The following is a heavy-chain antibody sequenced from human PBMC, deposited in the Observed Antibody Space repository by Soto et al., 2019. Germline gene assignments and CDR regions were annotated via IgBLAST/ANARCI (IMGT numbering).Heavy chain of an antibody. D-gene: IGHD5-12*01. J-gene: IGHJ4*02. V-gene: IGHV4-34*01. CDR3: ARDRRRGYAKGYFDY. CDR2: INHSGST. Sequence: SETLSLTCAVYGGSFSGYYWSWIRQPPGKGLEWIGEINHSGSTNYNPSLKSRVTISVDTSKNQFSLKLSSVTAADTAVYYCARDRRRGYAKGYFDYWGQGILVTVSS. CDR1: GGSFSGYY.